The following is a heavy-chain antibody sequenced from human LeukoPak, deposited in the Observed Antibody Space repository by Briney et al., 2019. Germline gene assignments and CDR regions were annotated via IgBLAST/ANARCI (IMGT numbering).Heavy chain of an antibody. Sequence: PGGSLRLSCAASGFTFDDYTMHWVRQAPGKGLEWVSVITWDGATTYYADSVKGRFTVSRDDSRNSLYLHMNSLRTEDTALYYCAKSGPYDYVLDYWGQGTLVTVSS. V-gene: IGHV3-43*01. D-gene: IGHD3-16*01. J-gene: IGHJ4*02. CDR2: ITWDGATT. CDR3: AKSGPYDYVLDY. CDR1: GFTFDDYT.